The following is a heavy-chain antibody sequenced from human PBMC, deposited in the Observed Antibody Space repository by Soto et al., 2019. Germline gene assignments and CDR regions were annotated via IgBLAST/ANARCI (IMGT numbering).Heavy chain of an antibody. D-gene: IGHD2-15*01. CDR3: ARGYCSGGSCYFGFYGMDV. CDR1: GFTFSGYG. V-gene: IGHV3-33*01. J-gene: IGHJ6*02. Sequence: HPGGSLRLSCAASGFTFSGYGMHWVRQAPGKGLEWVAVIWYDGSNKYYADSVKGRFTISRDNSKNTLYLQMNSLRAEDTAVYYCARGYCSGGSCYFGFYGMDVWGQGTTVTVSS. CDR2: IWYDGSNK.